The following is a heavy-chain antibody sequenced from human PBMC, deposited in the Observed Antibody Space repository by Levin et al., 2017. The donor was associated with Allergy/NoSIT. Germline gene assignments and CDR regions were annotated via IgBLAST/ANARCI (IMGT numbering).Heavy chain of an antibody. Sequence: GASVKVSCKASGYTFTGYYMHWVRQAPGQGLEWMGRINPNSGGTNYAQKFQGRVTMTRDTSISTAYMELSRLRSDDTAVYYCARDGIAAAGRYYYYMDVWGKGTTVTVSS. D-gene: IGHD6-13*01. CDR2: INPNSGGT. J-gene: IGHJ6*03. V-gene: IGHV1-2*06. CDR1: GYTFTGYY. CDR3: ARDGIAAAGRYYYYMDV.